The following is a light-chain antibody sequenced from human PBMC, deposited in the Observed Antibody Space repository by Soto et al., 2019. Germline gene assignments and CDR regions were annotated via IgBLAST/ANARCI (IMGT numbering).Light chain of an antibody. CDR3: QQYYTTLAPT. Sequence: DIVMTQSPDSLTVSLGERATIYCKSSLSVFYSSNNQNYLAWYQHKPGQPPKLLIYWASTRESGVPDRFSGSGSGTDFTLTISSLQAQDVAVYYCQQYYTTLAPTFGGGTKVEIK. CDR2: WAS. CDR1: LSVFYSSNNQNY. V-gene: IGKV4-1*01. J-gene: IGKJ4*01.